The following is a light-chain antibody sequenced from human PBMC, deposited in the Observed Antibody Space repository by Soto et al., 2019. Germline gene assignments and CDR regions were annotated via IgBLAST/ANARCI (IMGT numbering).Light chain of an antibody. Sequence: EIVLTQSPATLSLSPGETGTLSCRASQSVSNYLAWYQHKRGQAPRLLIYDASNTATGIPARFSGSGSETDFTLTISSLEPEDSSLYYCQQRGNWPLTFGQGTKVEIK. J-gene: IGKJ1*01. V-gene: IGKV3-11*01. CDR1: QSVSNY. CDR2: DAS. CDR3: QQRGNWPLT.